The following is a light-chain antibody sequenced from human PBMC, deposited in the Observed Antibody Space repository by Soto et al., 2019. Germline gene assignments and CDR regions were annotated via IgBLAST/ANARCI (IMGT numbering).Light chain of an antibody. J-gene: IGKJ1*01. Sequence: VVLAQSPLSLPVTLGQPASISCGSSGSLVHDDGNTYLNWFQQRTGQSPRRLIYKVSNRGSGVSDRFSGSGSGSNFTLKISRVEAEDLVVYYCMKGTHWPPTCGQGTKVDI. CDR2: KVS. CDR1: GSLVHDDGNTY. V-gene: IGKV2-30*02. CDR3: MKGTHWPPT.